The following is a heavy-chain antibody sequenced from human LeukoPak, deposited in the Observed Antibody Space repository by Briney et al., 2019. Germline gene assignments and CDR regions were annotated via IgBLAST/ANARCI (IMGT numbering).Heavy chain of an antibody. CDR3: ARDGMGSGYDFDY. V-gene: IGHV3-33*08. CDR1: GFSLNYYA. Sequence: GGSLRLSCAASGFSLNYYAIHWVRQAPGKGLEWVAVISFDGRNKYYGESVKGRFSISRDNSKNRVFVQMNSLRVEDTAVYYCARDGMGSGYDFDYWGQGTLVTVSS. D-gene: IGHD5-12*01. CDR2: ISFDGRNK. J-gene: IGHJ4*02.